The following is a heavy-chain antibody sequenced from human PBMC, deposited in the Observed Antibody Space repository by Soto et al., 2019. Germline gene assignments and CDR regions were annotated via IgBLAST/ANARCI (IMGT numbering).Heavy chain of an antibody. V-gene: IGHV5-51*01. CDR2: IYPGDSDT. Sequence: GESLKISCKGSGYSFTIYWIGWVRQMPGKGLEWMGIIYPGDSDTRYGPSYQGQVTISADNSLITAYLQWSSLKASDTAMYFCARGAAIVYGAFDIWGQGTMVTVSS. J-gene: IGHJ3*02. CDR1: GYSFTIYW. CDR3: ARGAAIVYGAFDI. D-gene: IGHD3-16*02.